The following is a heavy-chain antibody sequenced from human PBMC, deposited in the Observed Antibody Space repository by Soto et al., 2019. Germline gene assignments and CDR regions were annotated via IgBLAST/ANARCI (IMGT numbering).Heavy chain of an antibody. J-gene: IGHJ3*02. CDR2: ISYDGSNK. CDR1: GFTFSSYA. Sequence: GGSLRLSCAASGFTFSSYAMHWVRQAPGKGLEWVAVISYDGSNKYYADSVKGRFTISRDNSKNTLYLQMNSLRAEDTAVYYCARTDIVVVVAALRGAFDIWGQGTMVTVSS. V-gene: IGHV3-30-3*01. D-gene: IGHD2-15*01. CDR3: ARTDIVVVVAALRGAFDI.